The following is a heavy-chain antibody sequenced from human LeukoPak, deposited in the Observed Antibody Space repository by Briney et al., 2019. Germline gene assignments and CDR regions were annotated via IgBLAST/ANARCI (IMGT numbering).Heavy chain of an antibody. Sequence: TGRSLRLSCAASKFTFSSYAMHWVRQAPDKGLEWVALISYDGSNKEYADSVKGRFTISRDNSKNSLYLQMNSLRGEDTAVYYCARGMDYDILAGPPDYWGQGTLVTVSS. V-gene: IGHV3-30*04. CDR3: ARGMDYDILAGPPDY. CDR1: KFTFSSYA. CDR2: ISYDGSNK. J-gene: IGHJ4*02. D-gene: IGHD3-9*01.